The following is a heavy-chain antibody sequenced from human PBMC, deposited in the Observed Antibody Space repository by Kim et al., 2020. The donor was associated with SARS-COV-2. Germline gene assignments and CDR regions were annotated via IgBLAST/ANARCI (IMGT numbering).Heavy chain of an antibody. CDR3: ARDPSTQLWLGHDVFEI. V-gene: IGHV3-11*06. J-gene: IGHJ3*02. D-gene: IGHD5-18*01. Sequence: VKGRFSISRDNAKNSLDLQMNSLRAEDTAVYYCARDPSTQLWLGHDVFEIWGQGTMVNVSS.